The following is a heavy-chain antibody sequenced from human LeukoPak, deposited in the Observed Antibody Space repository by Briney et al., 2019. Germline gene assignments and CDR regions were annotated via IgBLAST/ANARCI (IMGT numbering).Heavy chain of an antibody. Sequence: PSETLSLTCTVSGGSISSSSYYWGWIRQPPGKGLEWIGSIYYSGSTYYNPSLKSRVTISVDTSKNQFSLKLSSVTAADTAVYYCARREDYVWGSCRPLLYYFDYWGQGTLVTVSS. J-gene: IGHJ4*02. CDR3: ARREDYVWGSCRPLLYYFDY. V-gene: IGHV4-39*01. D-gene: IGHD3-16*02. CDR1: GGSISSSSYY. CDR2: IYYSGST.